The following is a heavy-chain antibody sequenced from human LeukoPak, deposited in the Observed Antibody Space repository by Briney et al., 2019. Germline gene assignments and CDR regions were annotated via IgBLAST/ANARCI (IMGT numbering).Heavy chain of an antibody. J-gene: IGHJ3*02. CDR1: GFTFSSYG. CDR2: IWYAGNNQ. D-gene: IGHD4-17*01. Sequence: GGSLRLSCAASGFTFSSYGMHWVRQAPGKGLEWVAVIWYAGNNQFYADSVKGRFTISRDNSKNTLYLQMNGLRAEDTAVYYCARDPTTVTTAAFDIWGQGTMVTVSS. V-gene: IGHV3-33*01. CDR3: ARDPTTVTTAAFDI.